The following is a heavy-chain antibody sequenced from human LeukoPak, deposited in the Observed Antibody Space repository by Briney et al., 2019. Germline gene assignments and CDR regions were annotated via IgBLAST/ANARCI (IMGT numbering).Heavy chain of an antibody. D-gene: IGHD1-26*01. V-gene: IGHV4-59*01. Sequence: PSETLSLTCTVSGGSISNSHWSWIRQPPGKGLEWIGFFHDSESTNYNPSLKSRVSISLDTSKNQVSLWLSSVTAADTAVYYCAKGDASGRPGIGFDFWGQGTLVTVSS. J-gene: IGHJ4*02. CDR1: GGSISNSH. CDR3: AKGDASGRPGIGFDF. CDR2: FHDSEST.